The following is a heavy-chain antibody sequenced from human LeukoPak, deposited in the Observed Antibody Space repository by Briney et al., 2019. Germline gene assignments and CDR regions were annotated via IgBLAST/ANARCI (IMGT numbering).Heavy chain of an antibody. Sequence: SQTLSLTCAISGDSVSSNSAAWNWIRQSPSRGLEWLGRTYYRTKWYNDYAVSVKSRITINPDTSKNQFSLQLNSVTPEDTAVYFCAIQLVAPPPKYYYYMDVWGEGTTVTVSS. CDR3: AIQLVAPPPKYYYYMDV. CDR1: GDSVSSNSAA. D-gene: IGHD1-1*01. CDR2: TYYRTKWYN. J-gene: IGHJ6*03. V-gene: IGHV6-1*01.